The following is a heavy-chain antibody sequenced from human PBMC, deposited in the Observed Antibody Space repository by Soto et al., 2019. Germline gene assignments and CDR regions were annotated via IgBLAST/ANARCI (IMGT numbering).Heavy chain of an antibody. CDR1: GDSITTGNSISSYF. V-gene: IGHV4-61*01. D-gene: IGHD3-10*01. CDR3: ARRVRGGSEYFDY. Sequence: QVQLQESGPGLVKPSETLSLTCTVSGDSITTGNSISSYFWSWIRQPPGKGLERIGYVHYTGSTNYNPSLKSRVTISLDTSKNQYSLRLTSVTAADTAVYFCARRVRGGSEYFDYWGQGTLVTVSS. CDR2: VHYTGST. J-gene: IGHJ4*02.